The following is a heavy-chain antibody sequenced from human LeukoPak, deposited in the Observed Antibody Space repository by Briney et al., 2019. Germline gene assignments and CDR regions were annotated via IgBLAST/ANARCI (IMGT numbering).Heavy chain of an antibody. D-gene: IGHD5-12*01. CDR2: IYYSGST. Sequence: SETLSLTCTVSGGSISSYYWSWIRQPPGKGLEWIGYIYYSGSTNYNPSLKNRVTMSVDTSKNQFSLKLSTVTAADTAVYYCARRLGGYNYWGQGTLVTVSS. CDR1: GGSISSYY. V-gene: IGHV4-59*08. CDR3: ARRLGGYNY. J-gene: IGHJ4*02.